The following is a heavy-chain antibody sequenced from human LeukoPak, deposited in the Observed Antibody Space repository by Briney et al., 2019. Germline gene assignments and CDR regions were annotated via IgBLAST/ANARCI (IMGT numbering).Heavy chain of an antibody. Sequence: PGGSLRLSCAASGFTLSNYVMSWVRQAPGKGLEWVSSISGSSGRTYYADSVKGRFTISRDNSKSTLYVEMKSLRAEDTAVYYCAKAPVTTCSGAYCYPFDYWGQGTLVTVSS. CDR2: ISGSSGRT. J-gene: IGHJ4*02. V-gene: IGHV3-23*01. CDR1: GFTLSNYV. D-gene: IGHD2-15*01. CDR3: AKAPVTTCSGAYCYPFDY.